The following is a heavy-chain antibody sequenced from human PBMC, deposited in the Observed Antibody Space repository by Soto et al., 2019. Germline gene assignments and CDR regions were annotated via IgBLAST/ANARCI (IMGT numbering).Heavy chain of an antibody. CDR1: GGTFSSYA. Sequence: QVQLVQSGAEVKKPGSSVKVSCKASGGTFSSYAISWVRQAPGQGLEWMGGIIPIFGTANYAQKFQGRVTITADESTSTAYMELSRLRSEDTAVYYCARSAGYCSGGSCYSIGVYWGQGTLVTVSS. CDR2: IIPIFGTA. J-gene: IGHJ4*02. V-gene: IGHV1-69*01. D-gene: IGHD2-15*01. CDR3: ARSAGYCSGGSCYSIGVY.